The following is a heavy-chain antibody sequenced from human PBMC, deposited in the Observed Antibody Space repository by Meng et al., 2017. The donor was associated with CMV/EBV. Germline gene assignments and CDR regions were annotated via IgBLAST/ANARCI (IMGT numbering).Heavy chain of an antibody. D-gene: IGHD4-17*01. Sequence: ETLSLTCTVSGGSVSSGSYYWSWVRRAPGKGLEWVSVIYSGGSSTYYADSVKGRFTISRDNSKNTLYLQMNSLRAEDTAMYYCARNYGDYAASDFRGRGTLVTVSS. V-gene: IGHV3-23*03. CDR1: GGSVSSGSYY. CDR2: IYSGGSST. J-gene: IGHJ4*02. CDR3: ARNYGDYAASDF.